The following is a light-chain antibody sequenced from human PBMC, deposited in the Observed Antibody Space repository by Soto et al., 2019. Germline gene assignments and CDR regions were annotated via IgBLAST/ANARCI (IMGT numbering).Light chain of an antibody. J-gene: IGLJ3*02. CDR3: GTWDSRLSVWV. CDR2: ENN. V-gene: IGLV1-51*02. Sequence: QSVLTQPPSVSAAPGQKVTISCSGSSSNIGNNYVSWYQQRAGTAPKLLIYENNKRPSGIPDRFSGAKSGTSATLGITGLQTGDEADYYCGTWDSRLSVWVFGGGTKLTVL. CDR1: SSNIGNNY.